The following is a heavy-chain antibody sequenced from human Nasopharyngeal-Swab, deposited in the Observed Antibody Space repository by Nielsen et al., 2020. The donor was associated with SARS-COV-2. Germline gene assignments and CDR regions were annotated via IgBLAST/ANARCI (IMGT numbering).Heavy chain of an antibody. Sequence: GESLKISCAASGFTVSSNYMNWVRQPPGKGLEWISVLYSGGNTYYAGSVKGRFTISRDNSKSTLYLQMNNLRAEDTAVYYCARSRNYYYYMDVRGKGTTVTVSS. J-gene: IGHJ6*03. CDR1: GFTVSSNY. V-gene: IGHV3-66*01. CDR2: LYSGGNT. CDR3: ARSRNYYYYMDV.